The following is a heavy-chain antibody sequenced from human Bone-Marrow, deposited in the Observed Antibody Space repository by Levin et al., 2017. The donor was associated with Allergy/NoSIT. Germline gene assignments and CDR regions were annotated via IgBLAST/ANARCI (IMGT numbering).Heavy chain of an antibody. CDR2: ISAYNGNT. J-gene: IGHJ4*02. Sequence: GESLKISCKASGYTFTSYGISWVRQAPGQGLEWMGWISAYNGNTNYAQKLQGRVTMTTDTSTSTAYMELRSLRSDDTAVYYCARLVLRYFDWLLSGIDYWGQGTLVTVSS. D-gene: IGHD3-9*01. CDR3: ARLVLRYFDWLLSGIDY. V-gene: IGHV1-18*01. CDR1: GYTFTSYG.